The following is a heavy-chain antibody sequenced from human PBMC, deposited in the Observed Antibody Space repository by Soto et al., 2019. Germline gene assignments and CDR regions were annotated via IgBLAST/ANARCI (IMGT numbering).Heavy chain of an antibody. CDR1: GFTFSGRS. J-gene: IGHJ6*02. CDR3: IRGFYGLGV. CDR2: VSPNGNDK. V-gene: IGHV3-64D*08. Sequence: EVQLVESGGGLVQPGGSLRLSCSASGFTFSGRSMHWVRQAPGKGLEYVSGVSPNGNDKYYTDSVKGRFTISRDNSKNTLHLQMSSLRPEDTALFYCIRGFYGLGVWGQGTTVTVSS.